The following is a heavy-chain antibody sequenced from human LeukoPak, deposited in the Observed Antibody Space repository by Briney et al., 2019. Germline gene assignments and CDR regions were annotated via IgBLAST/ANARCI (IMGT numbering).Heavy chain of an antibody. D-gene: IGHD3-22*01. J-gene: IGHJ4*02. Sequence: SETLSLTCAVYGGSFSGYYWSWIRQPPGKGLEWIGEINHSGSTYYNPSLKSRVTISVDTSKNQFSLKLSSVTAADTAVYYCARFSSGYSYYWGQGTLVTVSS. CDR1: GGSFSGYY. V-gene: IGHV4-34*01. CDR3: ARFSSGYSYY. CDR2: INHSGST.